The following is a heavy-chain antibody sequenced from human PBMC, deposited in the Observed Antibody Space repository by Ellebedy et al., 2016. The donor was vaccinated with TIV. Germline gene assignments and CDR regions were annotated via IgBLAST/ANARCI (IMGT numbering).Heavy chain of an antibody. CDR2: IDWDADK. CDR1: GFSLRTGRLS. J-gene: IGHJ4*02. Sequence: SGPTLVKHTQTLTLTCTFSGFSLRTGRLSVSWIRQPPGKALEWLARIDWDADKFYSTSLRTRLTISKDSSENQVVLTMTNMDPEDTATYYCARISGGWGFDYWGQGALVTVSS. D-gene: IGHD2-15*01. V-gene: IGHV2-70*17. CDR3: ARISGGWGFDY.